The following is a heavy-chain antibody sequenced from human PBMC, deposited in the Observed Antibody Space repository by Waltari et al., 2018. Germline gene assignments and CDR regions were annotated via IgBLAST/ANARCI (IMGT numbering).Heavy chain of an antibody. CDR3: ARGYDFWSGSFYYYYGMDV. CDR1: GFTFSSYW. CDR2: IKQDGSEK. V-gene: IGHV3-7*01. Sequence: EVQLVESGGGLVQPGGSLSLSCAASGFTFSSYWMSWVRKAPGKGLEWVANIKQDGSEKDYVDAVKGRFTISRDNAKNSLYLQMNSLRAEDTAVYDCARGYDFWSGSFYYYYGMDVWGQGTTVTVSS. D-gene: IGHD3-3*01. J-gene: IGHJ6*02.